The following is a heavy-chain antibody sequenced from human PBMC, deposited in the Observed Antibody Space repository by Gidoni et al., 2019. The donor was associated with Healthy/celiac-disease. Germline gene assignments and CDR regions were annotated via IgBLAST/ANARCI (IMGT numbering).Heavy chain of an antibody. D-gene: IGHD6-13*01. CDR3: ARLSSSWYEGGY. CDR2: ISYDGSNN. CDR1: GFTFSRYA. J-gene: IGHJ4*02. V-gene: IGHV3-30-3*01. Sequence: QVQLVESGGGVVQPRRSLRRTCAAAGFTFSRYAMHWVRQAPGKGLAGVAVISYDGSNNYYADSVNGRFTISRDNSKNTLYLQMTSLRAEDTAVYYCARLSSSWYEGGYWGQGTLVTVSS.